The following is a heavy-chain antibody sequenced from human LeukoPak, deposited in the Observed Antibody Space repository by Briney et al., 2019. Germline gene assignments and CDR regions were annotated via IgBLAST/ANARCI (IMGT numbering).Heavy chain of an antibody. V-gene: IGHV3-7*01. D-gene: IGHD3-10*01. CDR3: VRVGRSSGIHEY. CDR2: INQDASEK. Sequence: GGSLRLSCAASVFTFSSHWMSWVRQAPGKRLEWVANINQDASEKYYVDSVKGRFTISRDNAKNSLYLQMNSLRVEDTAVYYCVRVGRSSGIHEYWGQGTLVTVSS. J-gene: IGHJ4*02. CDR1: VFTFSSHW.